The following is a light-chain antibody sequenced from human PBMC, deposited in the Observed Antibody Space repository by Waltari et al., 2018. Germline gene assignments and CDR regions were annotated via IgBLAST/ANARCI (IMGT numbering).Light chain of an antibody. V-gene: IGKV1-8*01. CDR3: QQYYSYLT. CDR2: AAS. J-gene: IGKJ2*01. Sequence: AIRITQSPSSLSASTGDRVTITCRASQGISSYLAWYQQKPGKAPNLLISAASTLQIGFPSRFSVSGSGTDFTLTISCLQSEDFATYYCQQYYSYLTFGQGTKLEIK. CDR1: QGISSY.